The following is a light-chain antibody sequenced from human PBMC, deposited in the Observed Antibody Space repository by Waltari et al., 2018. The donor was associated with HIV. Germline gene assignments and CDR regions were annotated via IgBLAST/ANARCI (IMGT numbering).Light chain of an antibody. CDR1: QSVRSL. CDR2: DAF. Sequence: EIVLTQSPATLSLSPGDRATLPCRASQSVRSLLGWYQQKPGQAPRLLIYDAFNRATGTPARFSGSGSGTDFTLTISSLEPEDFAVYYCQQRSNWPLTFGGGTKVEIK. V-gene: IGKV3-11*01. CDR3: QQRSNWPLT. J-gene: IGKJ4*01.